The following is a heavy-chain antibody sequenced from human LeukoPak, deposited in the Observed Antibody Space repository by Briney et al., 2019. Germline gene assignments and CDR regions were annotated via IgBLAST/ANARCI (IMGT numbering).Heavy chain of an antibody. CDR3: ARDLAADKGFDY. D-gene: IGHD6-13*01. Sequence: SVKVSCKASGGTFSSYAISWVRQAPGQGLEWMGRIIPILGIANYAQKFQGRVTITADKSTSTAYMELSSLRSEDTAVYYCARDLAADKGFDYWGQGTLVTVSS. CDR2: IIPILGIA. V-gene: IGHV1-69*04. CDR1: GGTFSSYA. J-gene: IGHJ4*02.